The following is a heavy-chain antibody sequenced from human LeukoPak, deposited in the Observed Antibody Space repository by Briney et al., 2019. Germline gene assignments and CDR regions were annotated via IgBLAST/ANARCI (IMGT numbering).Heavy chain of an antibody. J-gene: IGHJ4*02. V-gene: IGHV3-74*01. Sequence: GGSLRLSCAASEFTFSSYWMHWVRQAPGKGLVWVSHINSDGSSTTYADSVKGRFTISRDNAKNTLYLQMNSLRAEDTAVYYCARAGRGLRYFDWLTYDYWGQGTLVTVSS. D-gene: IGHD3-9*01. CDR2: INSDGSST. CDR3: ARAGRGLRYFDWLTYDY. CDR1: EFTFSSYW.